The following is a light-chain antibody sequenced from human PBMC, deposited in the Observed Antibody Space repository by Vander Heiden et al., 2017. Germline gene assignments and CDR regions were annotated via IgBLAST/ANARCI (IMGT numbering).Light chain of an antibody. V-gene: IGKV1-39*01. CDR1: QSISSY. J-gene: IGKJ2*01. Sequence: DIQMTHSPSSLSASVGDRVTITCRASQSISSYLNWYQQKPGKAPKLLIYAASSLQSGIPARFSGSGSGTEFTLTISSLQSEDFATYYCQHSYSTPRTFGQGTKLEIK. CDR2: AAS. CDR3: QHSYSTPRT.